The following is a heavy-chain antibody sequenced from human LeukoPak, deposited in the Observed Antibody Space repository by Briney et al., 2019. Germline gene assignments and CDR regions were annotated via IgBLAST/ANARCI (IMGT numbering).Heavy chain of an antibody. CDR3: AKDPKPDYTDI. D-gene: IGHD4-11*01. CDR2: IRFDGGEK. CDR1: GFTVSVYG. Sequence: PGGSLRLSCAASGFTVSVYGMHWVRQAPGKGLEWVAFIRFDGGEKYYADSVKGRSTISRDSSKDTLYLQMNSLRVEDTAMYHCAKDPKPDYTDIWGQGTMVTVSS. J-gene: IGHJ3*02. V-gene: IGHV3-30*02.